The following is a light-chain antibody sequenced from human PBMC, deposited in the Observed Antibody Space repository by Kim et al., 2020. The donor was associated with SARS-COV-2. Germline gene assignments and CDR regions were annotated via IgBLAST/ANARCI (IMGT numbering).Light chain of an antibody. Sequence: GQSITISCTGTSSDVGGYNYVSWYQHHPGKAPKLMIYDVSNRPSGVSNRFSGSKSGNTASLTISGLQAEDEAHYYCSSYTSSSTLLFGGGTQLTVL. CDR1: SSDVGGYNY. J-gene: IGLJ2*01. CDR3: SSYTSSSTLL. CDR2: DVS. V-gene: IGLV2-14*03.